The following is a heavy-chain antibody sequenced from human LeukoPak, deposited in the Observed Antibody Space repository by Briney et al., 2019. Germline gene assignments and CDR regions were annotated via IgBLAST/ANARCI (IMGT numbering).Heavy chain of an antibody. CDR2: IYYSGST. CDR3: ARESTGIDS. Sequence: SETLSLTCTVSSGSVSSDSYYWSWIRQPPGKGLEWIGYIYYSGSTSYNPSIKSRVTISVDTSKNQFSLKLSSVTTADTAVYYCARESTGIDSWGQGTLVTVSS. D-gene: IGHD7-27*01. V-gene: IGHV4-61*01. J-gene: IGHJ4*02. CDR1: SGSVSSDSYY.